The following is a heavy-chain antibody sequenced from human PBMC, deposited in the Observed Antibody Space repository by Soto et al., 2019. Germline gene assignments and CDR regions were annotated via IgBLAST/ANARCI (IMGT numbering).Heavy chain of an antibody. CDR2: IYWDDDK. V-gene: IGHV2-5*02. CDR1: GFSLSTSGVG. CDR3: AHTVHGTVSDY. Sequence: QITLKESGPTLVKPTQTLTLTCTFSGFSLSTSGVGVGWIRQPPGKALEWLALIYWDDDKRYIPSLKSRLTITKDPSKNQVVLTMTNMDPVYTATYYCAHTVHGTVSDYWGQGTPVTVSS. D-gene: IGHD1-26*01. J-gene: IGHJ4*02.